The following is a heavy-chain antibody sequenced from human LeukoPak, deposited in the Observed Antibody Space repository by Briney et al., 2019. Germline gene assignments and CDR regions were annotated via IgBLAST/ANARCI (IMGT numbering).Heavy chain of an antibody. J-gene: IGHJ5*02. CDR2: IIPIFGTA. D-gene: IGHD2-2*01. CDR1: GGTFSIYA. CDR3: ARGRYCSSTSCLNWFDP. Sequence: ASVKVSCKASGGTFSIYAISWVRQAPGQGLEWMGGIIPIFGTANYAQKFQGRVTITADESTSTAYMELSSLRSEDTAVYYCARGRYCSSTSCLNWFDPWGQGTLVTVSS. V-gene: IGHV1-69*13.